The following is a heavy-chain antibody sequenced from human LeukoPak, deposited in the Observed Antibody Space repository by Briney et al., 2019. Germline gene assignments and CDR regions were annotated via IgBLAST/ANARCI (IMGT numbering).Heavy chain of an antibody. V-gene: IGHV4-61*02. D-gene: IGHD3-3*01. J-gene: IGHJ3*02. Sequence: PSETLSLTCTVSGGSISSGDYCWSWIRQPAGKGLEWIGRIYTSGSTNYNPSLKSRVTISVDTSKNQFSLKLSSVTAADTAVYYCARAHYDFWSGYYHDAFDIWGQGTMVTVSS. CDR3: ARAHYDFWSGYYHDAFDI. CDR2: IYTSGST. CDR1: GGSISSGDYC.